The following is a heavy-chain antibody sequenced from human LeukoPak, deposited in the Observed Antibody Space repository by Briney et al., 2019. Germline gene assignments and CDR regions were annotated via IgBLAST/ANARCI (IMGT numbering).Heavy chain of an antibody. CDR2: ISPFNGKT. Sequence: ASVKVSCKASGYTFTSYVINWVRQAPGHGREGVGWISPFNGKTHYAQKLQGTVTLTTDTYPSTADMEVRGLRSDDTAVYYCARDRASGIVDYWAQGTLVTVSS. CDR3: ARDRASGIVDY. CDR1: GYTFTSYV. D-gene: IGHD1-26*01. V-gene: IGHV1-18*01. J-gene: IGHJ4*02.